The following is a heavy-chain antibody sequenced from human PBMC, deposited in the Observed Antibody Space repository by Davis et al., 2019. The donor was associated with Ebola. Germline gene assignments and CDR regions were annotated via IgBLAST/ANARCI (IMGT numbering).Heavy chain of an antibody. J-gene: IGHJ4*02. CDR3: VRELYDYVWLAYFDC. D-gene: IGHD3-16*01. Sequence: GGSLRLSCAASGFIFRTYTMHWVRQAPGKGLEWVAVIPYDGNHISYAESVRGRFTISRDNSKSTLHLQMSSLTPEDTAVYYCVRELYDYVWLAYFDCWGQGTLVTVSS. CDR1: GFIFRTYT. CDR2: IPYDGNHI. V-gene: IGHV3-30*04.